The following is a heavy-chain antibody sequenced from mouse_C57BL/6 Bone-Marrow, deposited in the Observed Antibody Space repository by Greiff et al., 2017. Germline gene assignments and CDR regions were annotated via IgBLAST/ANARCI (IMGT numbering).Heavy chain of an antibody. J-gene: IGHJ3*01. Sequence: VQLQQPGAELVKPGASVKMSCKASGYTFTSYWITWVKQRPGQGLEWIGDIDPGSGSTNYNEKFKSKATLTVDTSSSTAYMQLSSLTSEDSAVXYCARGGIYYCGRGAYWGQGTMVTVSA. CDR3: ARGGIYYCGRGAY. CDR1: GYTFTSYW. D-gene: IGHD1-1*01. V-gene: IGHV1-55*01. CDR2: IDPGSGST.